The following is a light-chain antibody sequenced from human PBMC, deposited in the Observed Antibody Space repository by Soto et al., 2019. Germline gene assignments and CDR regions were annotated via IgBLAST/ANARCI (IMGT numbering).Light chain of an antibody. CDR3: GTWDSSLSAVV. V-gene: IGLV1-51*01. J-gene: IGLJ3*02. CDR2: DNN. Sequence: QSVLPQPPSVSAAPGQKVTISCSGSSSNLGNNYVSWYQQLPGTAPKLRIYDNNKRPSGIPDRFSGSKSGTSATLGITGLQTGDQADYYCGTWDSSLSAVVLGGGTKLTVL. CDR1: SSNLGNNY.